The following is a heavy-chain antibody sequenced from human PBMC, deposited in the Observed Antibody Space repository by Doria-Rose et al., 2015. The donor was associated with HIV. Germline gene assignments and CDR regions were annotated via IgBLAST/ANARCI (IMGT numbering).Heavy chain of an antibody. CDR3: ARIKSSRWYHKYYFDF. CDR2: IFSDDER. V-gene: IGHV2-26*01. Sequence: QGSGPVLVKPTETLTLTCTVSGVSLSSPGMGVSWIRQPPGRALEWLANIFSDDERSYKTSLKSRLTISRGTSKSQVVLTMTDMYPVDTATYYCARIKSSRWYHKYYFDFWGQGTLVIVSA. J-gene: IGHJ4*02. CDR1: GVSLSSPGMG. D-gene: IGHD6-13*01.